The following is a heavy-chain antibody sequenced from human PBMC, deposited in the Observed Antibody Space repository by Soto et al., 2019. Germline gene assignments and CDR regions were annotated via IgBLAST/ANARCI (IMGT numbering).Heavy chain of an antibody. Sequence: QVHLVESGGGVVQTGRSLRLSCAASGFSFSGYGMHWVRQAPGKGLEWVAVIWHDGTNIYYTDSVKGRFTISRDNSNDTLYLQMNSLRAEATAIYYCAREGIHSSNWYLDNWGQGTLVTVSS. CDR1: GFSFSGYG. J-gene: IGHJ4*02. V-gene: IGHV3-33*01. CDR2: IWHDGTNI. D-gene: IGHD6-13*01. CDR3: AREGIHSSNWYLDN.